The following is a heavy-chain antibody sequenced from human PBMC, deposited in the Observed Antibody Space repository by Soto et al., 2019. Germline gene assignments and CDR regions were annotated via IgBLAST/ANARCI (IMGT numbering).Heavy chain of an antibody. D-gene: IGHD2-8*02. J-gene: IGHJ4*03. Sequence: QVQLQESGPGLVESSGTLSLTCAVYGGSITSGHWWTWVRQSPGKGLEWIGEISLNGDSNYSPSHQSRVTVSMDMSSNHLSLRLTSVTAADTAVYYCATRETRTGGPVWGPWTVVTVSA. V-gene: IGHV4-4*02. CDR2: ISLNGDS. CDR1: GGSITSGHW. CDR3: ATRETRTGGPV.